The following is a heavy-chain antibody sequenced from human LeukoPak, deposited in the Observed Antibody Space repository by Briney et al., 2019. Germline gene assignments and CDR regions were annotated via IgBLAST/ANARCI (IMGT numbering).Heavy chain of an antibody. V-gene: IGHV3-30*18. D-gene: IGHD6-19*01. CDR2: ISYDGSNK. CDR3: AKGGISGWGFFDY. Sequence: GGSLRLSCAASGFTFSSYGMHWVRQAPGKGLEWVAVISYDGSNKYYADSAKGRFTISRDNSKNTLYLQMNSLRAEDTAVYYCAKGGISGWGFFDYWGQGTLVTVSS. J-gene: IGHJ4*02. CDR1: GFTFSSYG.